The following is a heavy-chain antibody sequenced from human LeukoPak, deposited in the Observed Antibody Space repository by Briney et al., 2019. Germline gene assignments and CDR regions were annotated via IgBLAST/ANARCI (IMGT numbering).Heavy chain of an antibody. CDR3: ARLGGITILGVVTRYYFDY. CDR1: GGSISSSSYY. CDR2: IYYSGST. Sequence: SETLSLTCTVSGGSISSSSYYWGWIRQPPGKGLEWIGSIYYSGSTYYNPSLKSRVTISVDTSKNQFSLKLSSVIAADTAVYYCARLGGITILGVVTRYYFDYWGQGTLVTVSS. V-gene: IGHV4-39*01. J-gene: IGHJ4*02. D-gene: IGHD3-3*01.